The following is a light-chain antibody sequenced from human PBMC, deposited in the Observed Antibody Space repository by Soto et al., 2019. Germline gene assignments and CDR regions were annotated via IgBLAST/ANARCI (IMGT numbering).Light chain of an antibody. CDR3: QQYNSWPPYT. Sequence: EIVMTQSPATLSVSPGERATLSCRASQSIGSNLAWYQQKPGQAPRLLIYGASTTATGIPARFSGSGSGTEFTLTISGLQSEDFAVYYCQQYNSWPPYTFGQGTKLEIK. CDR1: QSIGSN. J-gene: IGKJ2*01. V-gene: IGKV3-15*01. CDR2: GAS.